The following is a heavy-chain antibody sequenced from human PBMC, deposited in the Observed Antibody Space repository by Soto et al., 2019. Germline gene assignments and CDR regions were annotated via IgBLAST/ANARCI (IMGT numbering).Heavy chain of an antibody. D-gene: IGHD3-10*01. V-gene: IGHV4-59*08. CDR2: IHSGST. CDR3: ARHDGSRSTDY. Sequence: QVQLQESGPGLVKPSGTLSLTCTVSGGSISSDYWNWIRQPPGKGLEWIGYIHSGSTPYSASLRSRVTISVDTSKNQFSLKVSSVTAADTAVYFCARHDGSRSTDYWGQGTLVTVS. J-gene: IGHJ4*02. CDR1: GGSISSDY.